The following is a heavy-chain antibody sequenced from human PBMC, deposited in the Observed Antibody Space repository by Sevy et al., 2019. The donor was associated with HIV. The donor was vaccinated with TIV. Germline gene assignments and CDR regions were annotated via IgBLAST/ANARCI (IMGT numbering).Heavy chain of an antibody. CDR2: IKPDGSVK. CDR3: ARDTNYFYVDV. CDR1: GFSFSNYW. V-gene: IGHV3-7*01. D-gene: IGHD1-1*01. J-gene: IGHJ6*03. Sequence: GGFLRLSCVVSGFSFSNYWMTWVRQAPGKGLEWVANIKPDGSVKSYVDSVKGRFTISRDNAKNSLSLQMNSLRAEDTAVYYSARDTNYFYVDVWGKGTTVTVSS.